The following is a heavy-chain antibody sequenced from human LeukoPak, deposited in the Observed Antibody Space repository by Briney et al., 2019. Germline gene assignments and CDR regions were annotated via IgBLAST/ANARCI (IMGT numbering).Heavy chain of an antibody. CDR1: GHSISSGYY. V-gene: IGHV4-38-2*02. Sequence: PSETLSLTCSVSGHSISSGYYWGWIRQPPGKGLEWIGSIYHSGSTYYNLSLKSRVTISVDTSRNHFSLKLSSVTAADTAVYYCVRALMGFYYYYMDVWGKGTTVTVSS. CDR3: VRALMGFYYYYMDV. J-gene: IGHJ6*03. CDR2: IYHSGST. D-gene: IGHD3-16*01.